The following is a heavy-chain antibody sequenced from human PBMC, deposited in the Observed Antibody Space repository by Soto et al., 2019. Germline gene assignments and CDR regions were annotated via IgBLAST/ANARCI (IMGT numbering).Heavy chain of an antibody. V-gene: IGHV5-51*01. CDR2: IYGGDSTT. Sequence: PGESLKISCKGFGYDFTRYWIGWVRQMPGKGLEWMGLIYGGDSTTKYSPSFQGQITISTDKSISTAFLQWSSLKASDSAMYYCARLDTPISRPKFDYWGQGALVTVYS. CDR3: ARLDTPISRPKFDY. D-gene: IGHD3-9*01. CDR1: GYDFTRYW. J-gene: IGHJ4*02.